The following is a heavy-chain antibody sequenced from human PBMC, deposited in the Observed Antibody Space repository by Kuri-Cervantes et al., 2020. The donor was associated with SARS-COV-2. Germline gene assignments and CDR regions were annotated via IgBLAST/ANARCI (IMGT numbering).Heavy chain of an antibody. CDR2: ISGSGGRT. Sequence: GGSLRLSCAASGFTFTSYAMTWVRQAPGKGLEWVSGISGSGGRTYYADSVKGRFTISKDNSENTLYLQMNSLRAEDTAVYYCAKDKPVNFAKNYFDYWGQGTLVTVSS. D-gene: IGHD3-9*01. CDR1: GFTFTSYA. CDR3: AKDKPVNFAKNYFDY. J-gene: IGHJ4*02. V-gene: IGHV3-23*01.